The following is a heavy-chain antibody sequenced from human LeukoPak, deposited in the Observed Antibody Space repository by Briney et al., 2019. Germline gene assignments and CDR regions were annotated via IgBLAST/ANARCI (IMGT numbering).Heavy chain of an antibody. D-gene: IGHD4-11*01. CDR2: INSDSSLM. Sequence: GGSLSLSCAASGFTFSIYSMNWVRQAPGKGLEWVSSINSDSSLMYYAESVKGRFTISRDNARNSLYLQMNSLRAEDTALYFCIRDLFDDYSLDYWGQGALVTVSS. J-gene: IGHJ4*02. V-gene: IGHV3-21*01. CDR3: IRDLFDDYSLDY. CDR1: GFTFSIYS.